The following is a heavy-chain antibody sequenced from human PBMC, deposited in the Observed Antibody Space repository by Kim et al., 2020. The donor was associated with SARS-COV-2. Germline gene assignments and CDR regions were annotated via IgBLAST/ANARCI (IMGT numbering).Heavy chain of an antibody. CDR3: AREHDFWSWVSY. J-gene: IGHJ4*02. V-gene: IGHV6-1*01. D-gene: IGHD3-3*01. Sequence: DYAVSVKSRITINPDTSKNQFSLQLNSVTPEDTAVYYCAREHDFWSWVSYWGQGTLVTVSS.